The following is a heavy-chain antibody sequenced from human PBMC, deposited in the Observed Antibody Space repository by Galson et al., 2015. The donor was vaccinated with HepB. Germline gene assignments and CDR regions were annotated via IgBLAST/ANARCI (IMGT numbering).Heavy chain of an antibody. V-gene: IGHV3-11*01. J-gene: IGHJ5*02. CDR1: GFTFSDYH. Sequence: SLRLSCAASGFTFSDYHMSWIRQAPGKGLEWVSYISSGGSTIYYADSVKGRFTISRDNAKNSLYLQMNSLRAEDTAVYYCARDPLPPNNWFDPWGQGTLVTVSS. CDR3: ARDPLPPNNWFDP. CDR2: ISSGGSTI.